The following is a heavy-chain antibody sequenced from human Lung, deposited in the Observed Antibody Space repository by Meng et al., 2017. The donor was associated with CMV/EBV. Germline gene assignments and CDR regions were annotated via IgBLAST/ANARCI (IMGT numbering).Heavy chain of an antibody. CDR3: ARADKVRFDY. CDR2: IYHSGST. Sequence: GQLRALGPGLGGPSGTLSLTCAVSGGSMSSTNWWSWVRQPPGKGLEWIGEIYHSGSTNYNPSLKSRVSISVDKSKNQFSLKLSSVTAADTAVYYCARADKVRFDYWGQGTLVTVSS. CDR1: GGSMSSTNW. J-gene: IGHJ4*02. V-gene: IGHV4-4*02.